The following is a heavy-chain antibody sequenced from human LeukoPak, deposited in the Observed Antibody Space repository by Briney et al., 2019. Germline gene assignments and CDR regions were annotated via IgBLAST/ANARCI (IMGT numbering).Heavy chain of an antibody. CDR3: ARGADGYFDY. CDR2: IYYSGST. V-gene: IGHV4-59*01. CDR1: GVSFSGYY. D-gene: IGHD5-24*01. J-gene: IGHJ4*03. Sequence: SETLSLTCVVYGVSFSGYYWSWIRQPPGKGLEWIGYIYYSGSTNYNPSLKSRVTISVDTSKNQFSLKLSSVTAADTAVYYCARGADGYFDYWGQGTLVTVSS.